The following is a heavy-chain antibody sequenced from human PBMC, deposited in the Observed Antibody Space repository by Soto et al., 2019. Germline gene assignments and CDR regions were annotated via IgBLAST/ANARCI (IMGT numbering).Heavy chain of an antibody. CDR1: GGSISSYY. D-gene: IGHD3-22*01. Sequence: PSETLSLTCTVSGGSISSYYWSWIRQPPGKGLEWIGYIYYSGSTNYNPSLKSRVTISVDTSKNQFSLKLSSVTAADTAVYYCARGITMIVSDWFDPWGQGTLVTVSS. V-gene: IGHV4-59*01. CDR2: IYYSGST. J-gene: IGHJ5*02. CDR3: ARGITMIVSDWFDP.